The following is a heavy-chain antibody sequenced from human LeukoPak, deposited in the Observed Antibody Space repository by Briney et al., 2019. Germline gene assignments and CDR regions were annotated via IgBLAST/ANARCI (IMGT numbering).Heavy chain of an antibody. CDR1: GYSLSRGYY. CDR3: ASADGSGSYVY. D-gene: IGHD3-10*01. CDR2: ISHSGST. Sequence: KPSETLSLTCTVSGYSLSRGYYWGWIRQPPGKGLEWIGSISHSGSTYYNPSLKSRVTISVDTSKNQFSLKLSSVTAADTAVYYCASADGSGSYVYWGQGTLATVSS. V-gene: IGHV4-38-2*02. J-gene: IGHJ4*02.